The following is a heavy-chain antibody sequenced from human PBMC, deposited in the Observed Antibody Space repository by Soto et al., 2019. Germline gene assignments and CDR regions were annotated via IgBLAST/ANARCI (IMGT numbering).Heavy chain of an antibody. J-gene: IGHJ6*02. CDR1: GGTFSSYA. CDR3: ARGPEGVYYYYYGMDV. D-gene: IGHD6-13*01. Sequence: SVKVSCKASGGTFSSYAISWVRQAPGQGLEWMGGIIPIFGTANYAQKFQGRVTITADESTSTAYMELSSLRSEDTAVYYCARGPEGVYYYYYGMDVWGQGTTVTVSS. CDR2: IIPIFGTA. V-gene: IGHV1-69*13.